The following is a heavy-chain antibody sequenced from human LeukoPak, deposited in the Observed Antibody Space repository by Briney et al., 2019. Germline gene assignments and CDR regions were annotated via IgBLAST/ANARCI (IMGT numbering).Heavy chain of an antibody. D-gene: IGHD2-2*01. J-gene: IGHJ2*01. CDR1: GGSISSGGHY. CDR3: ARLYCSSAGCPGYFDL. Sequence: SETLSLTCTVSGGSISSGGHYWSWILQRPGKGLEWIGYIFSSGHTYYNPSLKSRLTISVDTPENQFSLKLSSVTAADTAVYFCARLYCSSAGCPGYFDLWGRGTLVTVSS. CDR2: IFSSGHT. V-gene: IGHV4-31*03.